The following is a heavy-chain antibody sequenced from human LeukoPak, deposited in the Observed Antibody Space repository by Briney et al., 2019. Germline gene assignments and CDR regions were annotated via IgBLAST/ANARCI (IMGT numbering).Heavy chain of an antibody. J-gene: IGHJ4*02. Sequence: GGSLRLSCAASGFTFSSYEMNWVRQAPGKGLEWVSYISSSGSTIYYADSVKGRFTISRDNAKNTLYLQMNSLRAEDTAVYYCACLYDSSGYPVDYWGQGTLVTVSS. D-gene: IGHD3-22*01. V-gene: IGHV3-48*03. CDR1: GFTFSSYE. CDR3: ACLYDSSGYPVDY. CDR2: ISSSGSTI.